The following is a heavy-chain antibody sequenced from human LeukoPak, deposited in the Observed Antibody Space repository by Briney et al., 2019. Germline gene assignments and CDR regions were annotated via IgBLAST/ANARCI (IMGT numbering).Heavy chain of an antibody. CDR2: ISGGGSST. CDR1: GFTFSSYA. J-gene: IGHJ4*02. V-gene: IGHV3-23*01. Sequence: GGSLRLSCPASGFTFSSYAMSWVRQAPGKGLEWVSAISGGGSSTYYADSVKGRFTISRDSSKNTLYLQMNSLRAEDTAIYYCAKGIAAAGPYFDYWGQGTLVTVSS. D-gene: IGHD6-13*01. CDR3: AKGIAAAGPYFDY.